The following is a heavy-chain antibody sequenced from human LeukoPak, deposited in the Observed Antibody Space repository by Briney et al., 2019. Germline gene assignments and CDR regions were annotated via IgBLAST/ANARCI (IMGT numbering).Heavy chain of an antibody. D-gene: IGHD6-19*01. Sequence: SQTLSLTCAISGDSVSSNSAAWNWIRQSPSRGLEWLGRTYYRSKWYNDYAVSVKSRITINPDTSKNQFSLQLNSVTPEDTAVYYCAAGFDSSGWHGFDYWGQGTLVTVSS. CDR3: AAGFDSSGWHGFDY. V-gene: IGHV6-1*01. CDR2: TYYRSKWYN. CDR1: GDSVSSNSAA. J-gene: IGHJ4*02.